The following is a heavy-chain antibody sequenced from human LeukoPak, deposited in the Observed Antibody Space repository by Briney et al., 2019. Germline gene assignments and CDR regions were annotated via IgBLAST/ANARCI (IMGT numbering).Heavy chain of an antibody. CDR2: ISIDGSQK. J-gene: IGHJ5*02. CDR3: PKDLTSDFGGDLDP. Sequence: GGSLRLSCAASGFTSSNYGMHWVRQDPGRGLEGVALISIDGSQKYYADSVKGRFTISRDNTKSTVYLTMNSLRVAAAAVYYRPKDLTSDFGGDLDPWGPGTLVTASS. V-gene: IGHV3-30*02. CDR1: GFTSSNYG. D-gene: IGHD3-10*01.